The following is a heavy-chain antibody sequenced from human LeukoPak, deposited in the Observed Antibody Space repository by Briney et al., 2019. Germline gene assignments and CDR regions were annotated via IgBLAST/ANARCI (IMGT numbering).Heavy chain of an antibody. D-gene: IGHD2-2*02. CDR1: GCSFTSYW. CDR2: IDPSDSYT. J-gene: IGHJ5*02. V-gene: IGHV5-10-1*01. Sequence: GESLRISCKGSGCSFTSYWISWVRQIPGKGLEWMGRIDPSDSYTNYSPSFQGHVTISADKSISTAYLQWSSLKASDTAMYYCARRPFCSSTSCYTSWFDPWGQGTLVTVSS. CDR3: ARRPFCSSTSCYTSWFDP.